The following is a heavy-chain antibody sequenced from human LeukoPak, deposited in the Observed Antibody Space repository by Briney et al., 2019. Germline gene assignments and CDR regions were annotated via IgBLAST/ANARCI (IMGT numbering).Heavy chain of an antibody. V-gene: IGHV4-31*03. CDR3: ARDIRSSYYFDY. CDR1: GGSISSGGYY. Sequence: PSQTLSLTCTVSGGSISSGGYYWSWIRQHPGKGLEWIGYIYYSGSTYYNPSLKSRVTISVDTSKNQFSLKLSSVTAADTAVYYCARDIRSSYYFDYWGQGTLVTVSS. J-gene: IGHJ4*02. CDR2: IYYSGST.